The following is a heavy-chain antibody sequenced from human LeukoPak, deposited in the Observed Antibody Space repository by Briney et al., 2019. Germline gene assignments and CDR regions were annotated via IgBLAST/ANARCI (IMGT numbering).Heavy chain of an antibody. CDR1: GYTFTSYD. CDR3: AKTGGHYYDSSASYYPDY. CDR2: MNPNSGNT. Sequence: ASVKVSCKASGYTFTSYDINWVRQATGQGLEWMGWMNPNSGNTGYAQKFQGRVTMTRNTSISTAYMELSSLRSEDTAVYYCAKTGGHYYDSSASYYPDYWGQGTLVTVSS. V-gene: IGHV1-8*01. D-gene: IGHD3-22*01. J-gene: IGHJ4*02.